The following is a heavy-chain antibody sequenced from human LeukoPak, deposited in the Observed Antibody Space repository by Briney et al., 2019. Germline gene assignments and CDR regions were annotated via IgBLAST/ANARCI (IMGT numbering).Heavy chain of an antibody. CDR2: ISGSGGST. D-gene: IGHD4-23*01. V-gene: IGHV3-23*01. Sequence: QSGGSLRLSCAASGFTFSSYAMSWVRQAPGKGLEWVSAISGSGGSTYYADSVKGRFTISRDNSKNTLYLQMNSLRAEDTAVYYCAKGSDYGGNSYYYGMDVWGQGTTVTVSS. CDR3: AKGSDYGGNSYYYGMDV. CDR1: GFTFSSYA. J-gene: IGHJ6*02.